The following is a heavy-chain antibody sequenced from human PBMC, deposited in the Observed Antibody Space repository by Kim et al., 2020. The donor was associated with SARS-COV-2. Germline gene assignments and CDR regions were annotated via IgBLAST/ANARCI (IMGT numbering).Heavy chain of an antibody. CDR3: ARVAEMTAPLRYGMDV. D-gene: IGHD2-15*01. CDR2: IYTSGST. Sequence: SETLSLTCTVSGGSISSGSYYWSWIRQPAGKGLEWIGRIYTSGSTNYNPSLKSRVTISVDTSKNQFSLKLSSVTAADTAVYYCARVAEMTAPLRYGMDVWGQGTTVTVSS. J-gene: IGHJ6*02. CDR1: GGSISSGSYY. V-gene: IGHV4-61*02.